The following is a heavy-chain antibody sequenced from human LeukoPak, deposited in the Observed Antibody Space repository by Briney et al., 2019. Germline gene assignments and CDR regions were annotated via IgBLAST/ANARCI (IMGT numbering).Heavy chain of an antibody. Sequence: PSETLSLTCTVSGGSTSSYYWSWIRQPPGKGLEWIGYIYYSGSTNYNPSLKSRVTISVDTSKNQFSLKLSSVTAEDTAVYYCARPTPPAPGGDIWDSSAFDIWGQGTMVTVSS. CDR3: ARPTPPAPGGDIWDSSAFDI. J-gene: IGHJ3*02. V-gene: IGHV4-59*01. D-gene: IGHD5-12*01. CDR2: IYYSGST. CDR1: GGSTSSYY.